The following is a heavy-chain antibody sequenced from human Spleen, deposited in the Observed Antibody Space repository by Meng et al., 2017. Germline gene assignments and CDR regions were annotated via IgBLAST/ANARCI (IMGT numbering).Heavy chain of an antibody. V-gene: IGHV3-48*03. D-gene: IGHD6-13*01. CDR1: GFTFSSYE. Sequence: GGSLRLSCAASGFTFSSYEMNWVRQAPGKGLEWVSYISSSGSTIYYADSVKGRFTISRDNAKNSLYLQMNSLRAEDTAVYYCANVGSSWTLVTYFASWGQGTLVTVSS. CDR3: ANVGSSWTLVTYFAS. CDR2: ISSSGSTI. J-gene: IGHJ4*02.